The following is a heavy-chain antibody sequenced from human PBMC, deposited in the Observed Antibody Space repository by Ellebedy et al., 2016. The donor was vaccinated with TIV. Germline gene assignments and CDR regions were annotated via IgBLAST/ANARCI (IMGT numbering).Heavy chain of an antibody. CDR2: MSGSGHRT. V-gene: IGHV3-23*01. CDR3: AKDTSDYWGCFDS. D-gene: IGHD7-27*01. CDR1: GFTFSSYA. Sequence: GESLKISCAASGFTFSSYAMYWVRQEPGKGLEGVAVMSGSGHRTYYADSVKGRFTISRDNSKNTLYLLMNSLRAEDTALYYFAKDTSDYWGCFDSWGQGTLVTVSS. J-gene: IGHJ4*02.